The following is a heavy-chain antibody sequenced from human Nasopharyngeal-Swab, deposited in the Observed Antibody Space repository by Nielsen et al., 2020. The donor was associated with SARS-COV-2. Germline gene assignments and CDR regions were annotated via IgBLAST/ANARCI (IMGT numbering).Heavy chain of an antibody. CDR1: GFTFSDYY. CDR3: ARPRGGWAFDI. D-gene: IGHD3-16*01. CDR2: ISTSGSTI. J-gene: IGHJ3*02. V-gene: IGHV3-11*01. Sequence: GEPLKISCAASGFTFSDYYMSWIRQAPGKGLKWVSYISTSGSTISFADSVKGRFTISRDNAKNSLYLQMNSLRAEDTAVYYCARPRGGWAFDIWGQGTMVTVSS.